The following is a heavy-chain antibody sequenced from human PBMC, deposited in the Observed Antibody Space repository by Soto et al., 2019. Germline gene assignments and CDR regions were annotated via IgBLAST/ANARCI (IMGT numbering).Heavy chain of an antibody. V-gene: IGHV1-8*02. D-gene: IGHD3-22*01. CDR2: MNPESGST. CDR3: ARSGGSGYYSAHYYGMDG. Sequence: SVKVSCKASGGTFSSYAISWLRQAPGQGLEWMGWMNPESGSTGFAQSFQGRITLTRSTSLSTVYMEASSLTNQDKAVYFCARSGGSGYYSAHYYGMDGWGPGTTVTVAS. CDR1: GGTFSSYA. J-gene: IGHJ6*02.